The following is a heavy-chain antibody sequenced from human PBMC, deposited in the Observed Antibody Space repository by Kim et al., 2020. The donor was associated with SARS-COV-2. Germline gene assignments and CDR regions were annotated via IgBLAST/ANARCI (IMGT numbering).Heavy chain of an antibody. V-gene: IGHV3-30*18. CDR1: GFTFSSYG. CDR2: ISYDGSNK. Sequence: GGSLRLSCAASGFTFSSYGMHWVRQAPGKGLEWVAVISYDGSNKYYADSVKGRFTISRDNSKNTLYLQMNSLGAEDTAVYYCAKGYGSGWGFDYWGQGTLVTVSS. CDR3: AKGYGSGWGFDY. J-gene: IGHJ4*02. D-gene: IGHD6-19*01.